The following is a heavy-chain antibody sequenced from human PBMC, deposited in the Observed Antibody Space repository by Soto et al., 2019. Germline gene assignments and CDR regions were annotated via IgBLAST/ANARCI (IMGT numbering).Heavy chain of an antibody. Sequence: SETLSLTCTVSGGSISSYYWGWIRQPPGKGLEWIGYIYYSGSTNYNPSLKSRVTISVDTSKSQFSLKLSSMTAADTGVYYCVRFWPPPDYKILTVYSDAFDYWGQGILVTVSS. J-gene: IGHJ4*02. D-gene: IGHD3-9*01. CDR2: IYYSGST. V-gene: IGHV4-59*08. CDR3: VRFWPPPDYKILTVYSDAFDY. CDR1: GGSISSYY.